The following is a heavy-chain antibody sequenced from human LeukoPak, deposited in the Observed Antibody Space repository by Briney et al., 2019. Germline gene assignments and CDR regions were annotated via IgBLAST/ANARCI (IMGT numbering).Heavy chain of an antibody. V-gene: IGHV1-69*05. CDR1: GGTFSSYA. CDR2: IIPIFGTA. D-gene: IGHD2-15*01. Sequence: EASVKVSCKASGGTFSSYAISWVRQAPGQGLEWMGRIIPIFGTANYAQKFQGRVTITTDESTSTAYMELGSLRSEDTAVYYCAREGRYCSGGSCLNWFDPWGQGTLVTVSS. J-gene: IGHJ5*02. CDR3: AREGRYCSGGSCLNWFDP.